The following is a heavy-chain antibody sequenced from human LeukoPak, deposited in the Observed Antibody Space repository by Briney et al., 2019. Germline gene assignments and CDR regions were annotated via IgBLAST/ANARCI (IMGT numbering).Heavy chain of an antibody. CDR2: ISSDSNSI. CDR3: AKAINWYFDL. CDR1: GLSFNSHT. Sequence: GGSLRLSCVASGLSFNSHTMKWVRQAPGKGLEWVSSISSDSNSIYYADSVKGRFTISRDNSKNTLYLQVNSLRAEDTAVYYCAKAINWYFDLWGRGTLVTVSS. J-gene: IGHJ2*01. V-gene: IGHV3-21*04.